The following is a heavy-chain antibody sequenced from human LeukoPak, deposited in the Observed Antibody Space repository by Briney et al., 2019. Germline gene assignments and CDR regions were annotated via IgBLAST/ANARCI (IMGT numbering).Heavy chain of an antibody. CDR3: ARGRSVRAYYYGSGSSTLDY. J-gene: IGHJ4*03. D-gene: IGHD3-10*01. V-gene: IGHV4-34*01. CDR2: INHSGST. Sequence: PSETLSLTCAVYGGSFSGYYWSWIRQPPGKGLEWIGEINHSGSTNYNPSLKSRVTISVDTSKNQFSLKLSSVTAADTAVYYCARGRSVRAYYYGSGSSTLDYWGQGTTVTVSS. CDR1: GGSFSGYY.